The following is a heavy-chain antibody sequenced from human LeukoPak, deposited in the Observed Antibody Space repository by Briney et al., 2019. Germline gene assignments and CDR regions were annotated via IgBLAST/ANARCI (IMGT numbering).Heavy chain of an antibody. CDR2: ISAYNGNT. D-gene: IGHD6-13*01. CDR3: ARALAAGGFYDN. J-gene: IGHJ4*02. CDR1: GGTFSSYA. V-gene: IGHV1-18*01. Sequence: ASVKVSCKASGGTFSSYAISWVRQAPGQGLEWMGWISAYNGNTNYAQKLQVRVTMTTDTSTSTAYMELRSLRSDDTAVYYCARALAAGGFYDNWGQGTLVTVSS.